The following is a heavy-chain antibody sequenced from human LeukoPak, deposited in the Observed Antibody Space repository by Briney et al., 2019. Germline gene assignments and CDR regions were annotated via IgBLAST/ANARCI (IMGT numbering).Heavy chain of an antibody. Sequence: SQTLSLTCTVSGGSISSGGYSWSWTRQHPGKGLEWIGYIYYSGSTYYNPSLKSRVTISVDTSKNQFSLKLSSVTAADTAVYYCARAQFGGSYLFDYWGQGTLVTVSS. V-gene: IGHV4-31*03. CDR2: IYYSGST. J-gene: IGHJ4*02. CDR3: ARAQFGGSYLFDY. D-gene: IGHD1-26*01. CDR1: GGSISSGGYS.